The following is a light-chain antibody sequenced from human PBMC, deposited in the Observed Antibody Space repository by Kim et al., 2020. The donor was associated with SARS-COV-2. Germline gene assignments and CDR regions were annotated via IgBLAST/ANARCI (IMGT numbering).Light chain of an antibody. Sequence: EIVLTLSPGTLSLSPGERATLSCRASQSVSSNYLAWYQQKPGLTPRLLIYDASTRATGIPDRFSGSGSGTDFTLTISRLEPEDFAVYYCQQYGSSPVTFGGGTKVDIK. V-gene: IGKV3-20*01. CDR2: DAS. CDR1: QSVSSNY. CDR3: QQYGSSPVT. J-gene: IGKJ4*01.